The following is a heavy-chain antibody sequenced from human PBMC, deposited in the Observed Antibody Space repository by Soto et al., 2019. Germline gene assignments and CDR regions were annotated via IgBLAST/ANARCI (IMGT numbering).Heavy chain of an antibody. V-gene: IGHV4-34*01. CDR2: INHSGST. D-gene: IGHD2-2*01. J-gene: IGHJ5*02. Sequence: SETLSLTCAVYGGSFSGYYWSWIRQPPGKGLEWIGEINHSGSTNYNPSLKSRVTISVDTSKNQFSLKLSSVTAADTAVYYFARGRIVVVPAAMRNWFDPWGQGTLVTVSS. CDR1: GGSFSGYY. CDR3: ARGRIVVVPAAMRNWFDP.